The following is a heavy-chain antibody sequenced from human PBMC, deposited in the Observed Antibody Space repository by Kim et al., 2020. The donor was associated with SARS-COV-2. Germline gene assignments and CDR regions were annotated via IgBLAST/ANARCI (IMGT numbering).Heavy chain of an antibody. D-gene: IGHD3-16*01. J-gene: IGHJ4*02. Sequence: NSTTYADSVKGRFTISRDNAKNTLYLQMNSLRAEDTAVYYCARVGAGFDYWGQGTLVTVSS. CDR3: ARVGAGFDY. CDR2: NST. V-gene: IGHV3-74*01.